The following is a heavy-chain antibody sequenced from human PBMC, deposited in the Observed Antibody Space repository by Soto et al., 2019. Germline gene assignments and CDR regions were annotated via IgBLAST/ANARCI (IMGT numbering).Heavy chain of an antibody. CDR3: ATRPLLPGAP. J-gene: IGHJ3*01. V-gene: IGHV3-53*01. CDR2: IYSGGST. CDR1: GFTFSSND. Sequence: EVQLVESGGGVIQPGGSLRLSCAASGFTFSSNDMYWVRQAPGKGLEWVSLIYSGGSTYYADSVKGRFTISRDNSKNTLYLQMSSLRAEDTAVYYCATRPLLPGAPWGQGTMVTVSS. D-gene: IGHD3-22*01.